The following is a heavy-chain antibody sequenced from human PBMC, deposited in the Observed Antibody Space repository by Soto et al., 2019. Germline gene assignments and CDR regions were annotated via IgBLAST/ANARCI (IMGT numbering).Heavy chain of an antibody. CDR2: IYPGDSDT. V-gene: IGHV5-51*01. D-gene: IGHD1-26*01. CDR3: ARRSGSYPSYRLDV. Sequence: GESLKISCKGSGYSFISYWIGWVRQMPGKGLEWMGIIYPGDSDTRYSPSSQGQVTISDDKSIGTAYLQWSSLKASDTAVYYCARRSGSYPSYRLDVWGQGTTVTVSS. CDR1: GYSFISYW. J-gene: IGHJ6*02.